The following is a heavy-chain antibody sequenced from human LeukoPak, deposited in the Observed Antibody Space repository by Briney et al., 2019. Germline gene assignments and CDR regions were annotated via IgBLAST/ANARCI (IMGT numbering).Heavy chain of an antibody. J-gene: IGHJ2*01. CDR2: INIDGSSG. CDR3: ARAAGDRIGYHDL. Sequence: GGSLRLSCAASGFTFRSYWMHWVRQAPGKGLVWVSRINIDGSSGSYADSVEGRFTISRDNAKNTLYLQMNSLRAEDTAVYYCARAAGDRIGYHDLWGRGTLVTVSS. CDR1: GFTFRSYW. D-gene: IGHD7-27*01. V-gene: IGHV3-74*01.